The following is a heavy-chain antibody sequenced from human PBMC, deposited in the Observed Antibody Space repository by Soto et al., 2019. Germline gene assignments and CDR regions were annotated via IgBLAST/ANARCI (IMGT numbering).Heavy chain of an antibody. Sequence: QVQLQESGPGLVKPSQTLSLTCTVSGGSISSGQNFWNWIRQSPGKGLEWIGYIHHSGSTYYSPSLMSRLTISADTSKNQISLKLNSVTAADTAVYYCARDTGTYPYYFDSWGQGTLVTVSS. V-gene: IGHV4-30-4*08. J-gene: IGHJ4*02. CDR3: ARDTGTYPYYFDS. CDR2: IHHSGST. CDR1: GGSISSGQNF. D-gene: IGHD1-26*01.